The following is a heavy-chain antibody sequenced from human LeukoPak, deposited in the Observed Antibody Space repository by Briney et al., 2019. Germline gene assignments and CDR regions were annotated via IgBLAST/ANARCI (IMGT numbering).Heavy chain of an antibody. CDR1: GGSVPNFY. J-gene: IGHJ4*02. CDR3: ARGATTVTTSAFDY. D-gene: IGHD4-17*01. CDR2: IYNSGSI. V-gene: IGHV4-59*02. Sequence: PSETLSLTCTVSGGSVPNFYWNWIRQSLGKRLEWIGYIYNSGSINYNPSLKSRVAISEDTSKNQFSLKLSSVTAEDTAVYYCARGATTVTTSAFDYWGQGTLVTVSS.